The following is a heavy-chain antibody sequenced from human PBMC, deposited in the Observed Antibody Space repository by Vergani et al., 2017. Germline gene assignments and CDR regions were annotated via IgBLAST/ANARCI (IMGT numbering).Heavy chain of an antibody. CDR1: GFTFNHYA. J-gene: IGHJ6*02. V-gene: IGHV3-23*04. Sequence: EVQLVESGGDLVQPGGSLRLSCAASGFTFNHYAMNWVRQAPGKGLEWVSGISGSGGSTYYAGSEKGRFTISRDSSKNTLYLQMNSLSAGDTAVYYCAKANPRNSGYDYLYYYHAMDVWGQGTTVTVSS. CDR2: ISGSGGST. CDR3: AKANPRNSGYDYLYYYHAMDV. D-gene: IGHD5-12*01.